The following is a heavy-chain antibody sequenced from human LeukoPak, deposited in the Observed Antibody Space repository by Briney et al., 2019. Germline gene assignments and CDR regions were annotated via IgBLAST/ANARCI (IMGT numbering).Heavy chain of an antibody. CDR3: ATSQGGSSWGFDY. Sequence: SETLSLTCAVYGGSFSGYYWSWIRQPPGKGLEWIGEINHSGSPNYNPSLKSRVTISVDTSKNQFSLKLSSVTAADTAVYYCATSQGGSSWGFDYWGQGTLVTVSS. CDR2: INHSGSP. V-gene: IGHV4-34*01. J-gene: IGHJ4*02. D-gene: IGHD6-13*01. CDR1: GGSFSGYY.